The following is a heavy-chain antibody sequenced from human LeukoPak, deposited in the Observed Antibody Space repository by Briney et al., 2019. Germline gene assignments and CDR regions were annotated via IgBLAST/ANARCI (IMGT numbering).Heavy chain of an antibody. CDR2: IKSKTDGGTT. Sequence: PGGSLRLSCAASGFTFSDAWMSWVRQAPGKGLEWVGRIKSKTDGGTTDYAAPVKGRFTISRDDSKNTLYLQMNSLKTEDTAVYYCTTGVSGYDFSVDYWGQGTLVTVSS. CDR1: GFTFSDAW. V-gene: IGHV3-15*01. J-gene: IGHJ4*02. D-gene: IGHD5-12*01. CDR3: TTGVSGYDFSVDY.